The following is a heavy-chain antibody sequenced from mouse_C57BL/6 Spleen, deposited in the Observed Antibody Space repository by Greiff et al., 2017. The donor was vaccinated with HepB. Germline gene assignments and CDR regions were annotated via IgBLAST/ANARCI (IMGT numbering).Heavy chain of an antibody. J-gene: IGHJ3*01. Sequence: EVNVVESGGGLVKPGGSLKLSCAASGFTFSDYGMHWVRQAPEKGLEWVAYISSGSSTIYYADTVKGRFTISRDNAKNTLFLQMTSLRSEDTAMYYCARGEYAAWFAYWGQRTRVTVSA. CDR2: ISSGSSTI. CDR1: GFTFSDYG. CDR3: ARGEYAAWFAY. D-gene: IGHD5-2*01. V-gene: IGHV5-17*01.